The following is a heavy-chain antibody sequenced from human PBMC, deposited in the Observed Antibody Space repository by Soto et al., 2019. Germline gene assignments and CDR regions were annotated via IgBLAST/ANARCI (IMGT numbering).Heavy chain of an antibody. Sequence: GSLRLSCAASGFTFSSYGMHWVRQAPGKGLEWVAVIWYDGSNKYYADSVKGRFTISRDNSKNTLYLQMNSLRAEDTAVYYCARELYDSSGSTDHWGQGTPVTVPS. J-gene: IGHJ4*02. D-gene: IGHD3-22*01. CDR3: ARELYDSSGSTDH. CDR1: GFTFSSYG. V-gene: IGHV3-33*01. CDR2: IWYDGSNK.